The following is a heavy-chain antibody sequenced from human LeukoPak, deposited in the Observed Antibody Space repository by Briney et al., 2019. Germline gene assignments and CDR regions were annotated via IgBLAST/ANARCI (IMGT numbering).Heavy chain of an antibody. D-gene: IGHD6-19*01. J-gene: IGHJ4*02. V-gene: IGHV3-30-3*01. CDR3: ARVYLHVEWLVLDY. CDR1: GFTFSSYA. Sequence: GGSLRLSCAASGFTFSSYAMHWVRQAPGKGLEWVAVISYDGSNKYYADSVKGRFTISRDNSKNTLYLQMNSLRAEDTAVYYCARVYLHVEWLVLDYWGQGTLVTVSS. CDR2: ISYDGSNK.